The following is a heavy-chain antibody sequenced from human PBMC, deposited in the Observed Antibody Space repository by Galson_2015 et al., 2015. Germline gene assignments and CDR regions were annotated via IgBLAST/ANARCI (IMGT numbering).Heavy chain of an antibody. D-gene: IGHD3-9*01. CDR3: ARDYGLHDLLTGYHPFDY. J-gene: IGHJ4*02. CDR1: GFTFSSYE. CDR2: ISSSGTTI. Sequence: SLRLSCAASGFTFSSYEMNWVRQAPGKGLEWVSYISSSGTTIHSADSVKGRFTISRDNAKNSLYLQMNSLRAEDTAVYYCARDYGLHDLLTGYHPFDYWGQGTLVTVSS. V-gene: IGHV3-48*03.